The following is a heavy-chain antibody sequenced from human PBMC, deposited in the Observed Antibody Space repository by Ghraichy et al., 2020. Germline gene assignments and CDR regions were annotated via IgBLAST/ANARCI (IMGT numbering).Heavy chain of an antibody. Sequence: GESLNISCAASGFTFSDYYMSWIRQAPGKGLEWVSYISSSSSYTNYADSVKGRFTISRDNAKNSLYLQMNSLRAEDTAVYYCARVRPSRWLHFDYWGQGTLVTVSS. J-gene: IGHJ4*02. V-gene: IGHV3-11*06. D-gene: IGHD5-12*01. CDR2: ISSSSSYT. CDR1: GFTFSDYY. CDR3: ARVRPSRWLHFDY.